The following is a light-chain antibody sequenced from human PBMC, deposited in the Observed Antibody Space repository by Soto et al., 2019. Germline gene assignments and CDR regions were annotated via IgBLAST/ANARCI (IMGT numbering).Light chain of an antibody. CDR3: QQYGSSPKT. J-gene: IGKJ1*01. Sequence: EIVLTQSPGTLSLSPGERATLSCRASQSVSSSYLAWYQQKPGQAPRLLIYGASSRATGIPDRFSGSGSGTVFTLNISRLEPEDFAVYYCQQYGSSPKTFGQGTKVDIK. CDR2: GAS. CDR1: QSVSSSY. V-gene: IGKV3-20*01.